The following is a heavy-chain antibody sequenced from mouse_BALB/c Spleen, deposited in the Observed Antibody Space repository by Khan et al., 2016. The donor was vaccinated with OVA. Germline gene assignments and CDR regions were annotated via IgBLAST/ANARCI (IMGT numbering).Heavy chain of an antibody. CDR2: IYPGDAYT. Sequence: QVQLKQSGAELVRPGTSVKMSCKAVGYTFTNYWIGWVKQRPGHGLEWIGDIYPGDAYTKYNEKFKDKGTLTADTSSSTAYIHLSSLTSEDSAIYYCVRGGYDGFAYWGQGTLVTVSA. V-gene: IGHV1-63*02. D-gene: IGHD2-2*01. CDR3: VRGGYDGFAY. J-gene: IGHJ3*01. CDR1: GYTFTNYW.